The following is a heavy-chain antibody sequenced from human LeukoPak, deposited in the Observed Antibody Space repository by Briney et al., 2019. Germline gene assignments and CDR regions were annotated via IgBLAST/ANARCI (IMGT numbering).Heavy chain of an antibody. V-gene: IGHV4-30-2*01. D-gene: IGHD4-23*01. J-gene: IGHJ4*02. CDR3: ARAQDYGGNFDY. CDR1: GGSISSGGYS. CDR2: IYHSGST. Sequence: SQTLSLTCAVSGGSISSGGYSWSWIRQPPGKGLEWIGYIYHSGSTYYNPSLKSRVTISVDRSKNQFSLKLSSVTAADTAVYYCARAQDYGGNFDYWGQGTLVTVSS.